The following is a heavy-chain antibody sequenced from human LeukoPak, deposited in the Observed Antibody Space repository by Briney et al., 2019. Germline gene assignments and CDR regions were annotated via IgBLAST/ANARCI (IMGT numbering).Heavy chain of an antibody. V-gene: IGHV4-34*01. J-gene: IGHJ4*02. CDR1: GGSFSGYY. CDR3: ARRRGYCSGGSCRPFDY. CDR2: INHSGST. D-gene: IGHD2-15*01. Sequence: PSETLSLTCAVYGGSFSGYYWSWIRQPPGKGLEWIGEINHSGSTNYNPSLKSRVTISVDTSKNQFSLKLSSVTAADTAVYYCARRRGYCSGGSCRPFDYWGQGTLVIVSS.